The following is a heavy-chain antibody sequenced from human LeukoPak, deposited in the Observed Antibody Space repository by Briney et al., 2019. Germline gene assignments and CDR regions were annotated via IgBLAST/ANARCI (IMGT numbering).Heavy chain of an antibody. CDR1: GYTFTSYG. CDR3: AREVPYDSSNYYQPFDY. D-gene: IGHD3-22*01. V-gene: IGHV1-18*01. Sequence: ASVKVSCKASGYTFTSYGISWVRQAPGQGLEWMGWISAYNGNTNYAQKLQGRVTMTTDTSTSTAYMNLRSPRSDDTAVYYCAREVPYDSSNYYQPFDYWGQGTLVTVSS. CDR2: ISAYNGNT. J-gene: IGHJ4*02.